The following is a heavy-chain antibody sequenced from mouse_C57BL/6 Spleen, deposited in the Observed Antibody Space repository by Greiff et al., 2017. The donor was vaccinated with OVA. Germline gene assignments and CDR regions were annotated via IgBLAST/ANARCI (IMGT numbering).Heavy chain of an antibody. CDR3: ARGSSYVNWYFDV. V-gene: IGHV1-26*01. D-gene: IGHD1-1*01. J-gene: IGHJ1*03. Sequence: EVQLQQSGPELVKPGASVKISCKASGYTFTDYYMNWVKQSHGKSLEWIGDINPNNGGTSYNQKFKGKATLTVDKSSSTAYMELRSLTSEDSAVYYCARGSSYVNWYFDVWGTGTTVTVSS. CDR1: GYTFTDYY. CDR2: INPNNGGT.